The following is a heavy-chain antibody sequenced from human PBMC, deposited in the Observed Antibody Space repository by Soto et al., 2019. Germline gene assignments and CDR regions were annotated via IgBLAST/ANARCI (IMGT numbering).Heavy chain of an antibody. Sequence: GGSLRLSCAASQFVFSNSWMHWVRQVPGKGLEWVSALPEIGTNTYYADSVKGRVTISRDNSKNTLFLQINNLRAGDTAVYYCAKKSGVGATWYFAYWGQGTLVTVHS. CDR2: LPEIGTNT. CDR1: QFVFSNSW. J-gene: IGHJ4*02. CDR3: AKKSGVGATWYFAY. D-gene: IGHD1-26*01. V-gene: IGHV3-23*01.